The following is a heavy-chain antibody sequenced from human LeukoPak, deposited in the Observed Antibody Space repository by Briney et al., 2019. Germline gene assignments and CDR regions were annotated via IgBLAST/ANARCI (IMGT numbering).Heavy chain of an antibody. Sequence: SVKVSCKASGGTFSSYAISWVRQAPGQGLEWMGGIIPIFGTANYAQKFQGRVTITADESTSTAYMELSSLRSEDTAVYYCARAENYDSRGGCYFDYWGQGTLVTVSS. J-gene: IGHJ4*02. V-gene: IGHV1-69*01. CDR3: ARAENYDSRGGCYFDY. CDR2: IIPIFGTA. CDR1: GGTFSSYA. D-gene: IGHD3-22*01.